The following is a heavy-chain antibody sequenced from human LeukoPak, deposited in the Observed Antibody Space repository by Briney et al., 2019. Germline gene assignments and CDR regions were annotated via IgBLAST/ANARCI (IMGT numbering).Heavy chain of an antibody. CDR2: INHSGST. V-gene: IGHV4-34*01. CDR1: GGSFSGYY. J-gene: IGHJ4*02. Sequence: PSETLSLTCAVYGGSFSGYYWSWIRQPPGKGLEWIGEINHSGSTNYNSSLKSRVTVSVDTSKNQISLKISSVTAADTAVYFCARVHGPLDYWGQGILVIVSS. D-gene: IGHD4-17*01. CDR3: ARVHGPLDY.